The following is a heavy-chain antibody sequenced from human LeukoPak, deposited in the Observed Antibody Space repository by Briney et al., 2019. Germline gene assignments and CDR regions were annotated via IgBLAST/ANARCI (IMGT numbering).Heavy chain of an antibody. CDR2: ISGSGGST. J-gene: IGHJ4*02. V-gene: IGHV3-23*01. D-gene: IGHD3-10*01. CDR1: GFTFSSYA. Sequence: GGSLRLSCAASGFTFSSYAMSWVRQAPGKGLEWVSAISGSGGSTYYADSVKGRFTISRDNSKNTLSLQMNSLRAEDTAVYYCAKAAYGSGSYYRVNPFDYWGQGTLVTVSS. CDR3: AKAAYGSGSYYRVNPFDY.